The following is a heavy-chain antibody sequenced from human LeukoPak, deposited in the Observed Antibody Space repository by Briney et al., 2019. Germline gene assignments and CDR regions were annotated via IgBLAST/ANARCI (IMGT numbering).Heavy chain of an antibody. CDR2: INHSGST. D-gene: IGHD4-17*01. CDR1: GGSFSGYY. J-gene: IGHJ4*02. V-gene: IGHV4-34*01. CDR3: ASTGDYGDY. Sequence: IPSETLSLTCAVYGGSFSGYYWSWIRQPPGKGLEWIGEINHSGSTNYNPSLKSRVTISVDTSKNQFSLKLSSVTAADTAVYYCASTGDYGDYWGQGTLVTVSS.